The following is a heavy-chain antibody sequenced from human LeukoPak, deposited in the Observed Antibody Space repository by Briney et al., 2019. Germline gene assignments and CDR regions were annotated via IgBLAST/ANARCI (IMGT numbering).Heavy chain of an antibody. V-gene: IGHV3-66*02. CDR1: GFTVSSNY. D-gene: IGHD1-1*01. J-gene: IGHJ4*02. CDR2: IYSGGST. Sequence: PGGSLRFSCAASGFTVSSNYMSWVRQAPGKGLEWVSVIYSGGSTYYADSVKGRFTISRDNSKDTLYLQMNSLRAEDTAVYYCATTGTTLYYFDYWGQGTLVTVSS. CDR3: ATTGTTLYYFDY.